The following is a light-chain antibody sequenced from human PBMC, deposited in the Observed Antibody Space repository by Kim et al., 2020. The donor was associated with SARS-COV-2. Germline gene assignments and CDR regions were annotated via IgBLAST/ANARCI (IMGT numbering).Light chain of an antibody. CDR3: QKYDRAPLS. J-gene: IGKJ4*01. CDR1: QGINNY. CDR2: AAS. V-gene: IGKV1-27*01. Sequence: DSQMTQSPSSLSASVGDRVTITCRASQGINNYLAWYQQQPGKVPRLLIYAASTLQSGVPSRFSGGASGTDFTLTISNLQPEYVATYYCQKYDRAPLSFGGGTKVDIK.